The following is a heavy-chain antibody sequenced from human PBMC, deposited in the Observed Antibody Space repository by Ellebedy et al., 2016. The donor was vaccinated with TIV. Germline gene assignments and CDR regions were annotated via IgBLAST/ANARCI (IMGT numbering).Heavy chain of an antibody. CDR3: ARPHCSGGECFGNDAFDI. J-gene: IGHJ3*02. CDR1: GFTFSTYA. CDR2: ISHDGSNE. D-gene: IGHD2-15*01. V-gene: IGHV3-30-3*01. Sequence: GESLKISCAASGFTFSTYAIHWVRQAPGKGLEWVAVISHDGSNEFHADSVKGRFTISRDNSKHTLYLQMNSLRAEDTAVYYCARPHCSGGECFGNDAFDIWGQGTMVTVSS.